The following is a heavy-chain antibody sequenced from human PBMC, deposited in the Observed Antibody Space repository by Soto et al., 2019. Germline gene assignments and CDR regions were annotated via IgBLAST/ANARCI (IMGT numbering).Heavy chain of an antibody. D-gene: IGHD6-13*01. CDR2: ISSSSGTI. Sequence: LRLSCAASGFTFSDYYMTWIRQAPGSGLEWVSYISSSSGTISYANSVKGRFTISRDNAQNSLYLQMTSLRAEDTAVYYCARGTYRSKTDFDYWGQGTLVTVSS. CDR3: ARGTYRSKTDFDY. J-gene: IGHJ4*02. V-gene: IGHV3-11*01. CDR1: GFTFSDYY.